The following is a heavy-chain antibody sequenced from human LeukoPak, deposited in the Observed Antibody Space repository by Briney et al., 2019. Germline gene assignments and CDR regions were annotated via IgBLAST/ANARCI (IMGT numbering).Heavy chain of an antibody. CDR3: AKDEWGEDGDY. Sequence: GGSLRLSCAASGFFFDDYAMHWVRQAPGKGLEWVSGISWNGGSLGYADSVKGRFTISRDNSKNTLYLQMNSLRAEDTAVYYCAKDEWGEDGDYWGQGTLVTVSS. V-gene: IGHV3-9*01. CDR1: GFFFDDYA. D-gene: IGHD1-26*01. J-gene: IGHJ4*02. CDR2: ISWNGGSL.